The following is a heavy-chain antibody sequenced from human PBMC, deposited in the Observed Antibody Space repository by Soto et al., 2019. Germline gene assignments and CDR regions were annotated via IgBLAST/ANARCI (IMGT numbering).Heavy chain of an antibody. Sequence: QVQLVQSGAEVKKPGSSVKVSCKASGATFTNYIFSWVRQAPGQGLDLIGNIIPFFGTTNYAQEFLSRVTIRADELTTTVHVELGALPPDDPAVYYSARATPNERGKDMGLGYCGFWGQGTLVTVSS. V-gene: IGHV1-69*18. CDR3: ARATPNERGKDMGLGYCGF. D-gene: IGHD5-12*01. CDR1: GATFTNYI. CDR2: IIPFFGTT. J-gene: IGHJ4*02.